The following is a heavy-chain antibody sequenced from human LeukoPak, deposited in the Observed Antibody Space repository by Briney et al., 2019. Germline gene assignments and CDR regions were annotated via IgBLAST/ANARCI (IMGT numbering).Heavy chain of an antibody. J-gene: IGHJ5*02. CDR3: AKYAGYIVVVPAAALS. D-gene: IGHD2-2*01. CDR1: GFTFSSYG. Sequence: GGSQRLSCAASGFTFSSYGMHWVRQAPGKGLEWVSAISGSGGSTYYADSVKGRFTISRDNSKNTLYLQMNSLRAEDTAVYYCAKYAGYIVVVPAAALSWGQGTLVTVSS. CDR2: ISGSGGST. V-gene: IGHV3-23*01.